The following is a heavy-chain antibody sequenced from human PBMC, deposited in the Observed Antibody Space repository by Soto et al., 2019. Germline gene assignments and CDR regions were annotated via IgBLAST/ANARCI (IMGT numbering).Heavy chain of an antibody. J-gene: IGHJ4*02. D-gene: IGHD3-22*01. CDR3: ATPAHYYDSSGQFDY. CDR2: IYHSGST. Sequence: SETLSLTCAVSGYSISSGYYWGWIRQPPGKGLEWIGSIYHSGSTNYNPSLKSRVTISVDTSKNQFSLKLSSVTAADTAVYYCATPAHYYDSSGQFDYWGQGTLVTVSS. V-gene: IGHV4-38-2*01. CDR1: GYSISSGYY.